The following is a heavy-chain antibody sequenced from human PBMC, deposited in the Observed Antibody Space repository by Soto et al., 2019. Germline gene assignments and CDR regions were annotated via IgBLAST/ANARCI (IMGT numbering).Heavy chain of an antibody. CDR3: ARSLWFGELLAPFDY. D-gene: IGHD3-10*01. CDR2: ISSNGGST. Sequence: PGGSLRLSCAASGFTFSSYAMHWVRQAPGKGLEYVSAISSNGGSTYYANSVKGRFTISRDHSKNTLYLQMGSLRAEDMAVFYCARSLWFGELLAPFDYWGQGTLVTVSS. J-gene: IGHJ4*02. CDR1: GFTFSSYA. V-gene: IGHV3-64*01.